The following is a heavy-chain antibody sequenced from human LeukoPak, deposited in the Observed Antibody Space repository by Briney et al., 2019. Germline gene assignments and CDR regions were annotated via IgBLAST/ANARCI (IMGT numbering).Heavy chain of an antibody. D-gene: IGHD1-1*01. CDR2: IIPIFGTA. CDR1: GYAFTSYG. Sequence: GASVKVSCKASGYAFTSYGISWVRQAPGQGLEWMGGIIPIFGTANYAQEFQGRVTITADESTSTAYMELSSLRSEDTAVYYCARDMAGTTGTGNDAFDIWGQGTMVTVSS. J-gene: IGHJ3*02. V-gene: IGHV1-69*13. CDR3: ARDMAGTTGTGNDAFDI.